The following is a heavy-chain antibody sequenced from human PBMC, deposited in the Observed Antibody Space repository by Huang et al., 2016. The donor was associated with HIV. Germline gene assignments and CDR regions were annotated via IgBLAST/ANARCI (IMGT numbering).Heavy chain of an antibody. D-gene: IGHD3-22*01. Sequence: QVQLQESGPGLVKPSETLSLTCTVSDGSISSTFWSWIRQPPGKGLEWIATINPSGRSNYNPSLESRVTLSKDSSKEQLSLKLQSVTAADTAVYYCARDGAYQYDSRAYYRDFWGQGTLVTVSS. CDR2: INPSGRS. CDR1: DGSISSTF. J-gene: IGHJ4*02. V-gene: IGHV4-59*01. CDR3: ARDGAYQYDSRAYYRDF.